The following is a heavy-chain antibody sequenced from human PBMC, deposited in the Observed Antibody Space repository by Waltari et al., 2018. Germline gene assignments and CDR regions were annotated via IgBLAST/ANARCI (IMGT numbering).Heavy chain of an antibody. D-gene: IGHD6-25*01. J-gene: IGHJ5*02. CDR2: MYTSCSA. CDR1: GGSISSGSYY. Sequence: QVQLQESGPGLVKPSQTLSFTCTVSGGSISSGSYYWSWIRQSAGKGLEWIGRMYTSCSANHSPSLKRRVTISVDPSKNQFSLKLSSVAAADTAVYYCAREGIYSCATDARFDPWGQGTLVTVSS. V-gene: IGHV4-61*02. CDR3: AREGIYSCATDARFDP.